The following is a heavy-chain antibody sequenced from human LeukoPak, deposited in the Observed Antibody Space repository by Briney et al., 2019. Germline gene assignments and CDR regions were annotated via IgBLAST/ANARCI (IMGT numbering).Heavy chain of an antibody. CDR3: ARAREDYDYVWGSYPKYYFDY. CDR2: ISAYNGNT. J-gene: IGHJ4*02. CDR1: GYTFTSYG. D-gene: IGHD3-16*02. Sequence: GASVKVSCKPSGYTFTSYGISWVRQAPGQGLEWMGWISAYNGNTNYAQKLQGRVTMTTDTSTSTAYMELRSLRSDDTAVYYCARAREDYDYVWGSYPKYYFDYWGQGTLVTVSS. V-gene: IGHV1-18*01.